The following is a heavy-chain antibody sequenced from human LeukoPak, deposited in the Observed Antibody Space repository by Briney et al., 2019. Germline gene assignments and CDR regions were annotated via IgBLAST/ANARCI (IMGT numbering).Heavy chain of an antibody. J-gene: IGHJ4*02. CDR1: GFTFSNHA. D-gene: IGHD5-12*01. CDR3: AQDYSGYDLSAGY. CDR2: ISGSGRSA. Sequence: GGSLRLACAASGFTFSNHAMSWVRQAPGKGLEWDSVISGSGRSAYYADSLKGRFTTSRENSKDTLYLQMNSLRAEDTALYYCAQDYSGYDLSAGYWGQGTLVTVSS. V-gene: IGHV3-23*01.